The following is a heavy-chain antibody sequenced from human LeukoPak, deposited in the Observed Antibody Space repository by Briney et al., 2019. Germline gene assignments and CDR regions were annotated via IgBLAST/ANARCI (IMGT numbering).Heavy chain of an antibody. D-gene: IGHD1-1*01. J-gene: IGHJ5*02. CDR3: AKDHDGP. Sequence: GGSLRLSCAASGFTFSSYAMHWVRQAPGKGLEWVAVISYDGSNKYYADSVKGRFTISRDNSKNTLYLQMNSLRAEDTALYYCAKDHDGPWGQGTLVTVSS. CDR1: GFTFSSYA. V-gene: IGHV3-30*04. CDR2: ISYDGSNK.